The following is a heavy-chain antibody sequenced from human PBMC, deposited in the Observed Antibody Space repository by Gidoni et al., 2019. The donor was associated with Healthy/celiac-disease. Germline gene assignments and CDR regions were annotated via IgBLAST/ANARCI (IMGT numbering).Heavy chain of an antibody. CDR3: ARVYSSGWYGKFDY. V-gene: IGHV4-4*02. CDR2: IYHSGST. D-gene: IGHD6-19*01. CDR1: GGPISSSNW. J-gene: IGHJ4*02. Sequence: QVQLQESGPGLVKPSGTLSLTCAVSGGPISSSNWWSWVRQPPGKGVEWIGEIYHSGSTNYNPSLKSRVTISVDKSKNQFSLKLSSVTAADTAVYYCARVYSSGWYGKFDYWGQGTLVTVSS.